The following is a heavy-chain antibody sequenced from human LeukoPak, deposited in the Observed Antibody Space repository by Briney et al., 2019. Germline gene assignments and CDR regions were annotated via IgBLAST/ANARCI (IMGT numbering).Heavy chain of an antibody. Sequence: EASVKVSCKASGYTFTSYDINWVRQATGQGLEWMGWMNPNSGNTGYAQKFQGRVTMTKNTSITTACMELSSLRSEDTAVYYCARALSWTTDSYYYMDVWGKGTTVTVSS. CDR3: ARALSWTTDSYYYMDV. D-gene: IGHD3/OR15-3a*01. J-gene: IGHJ6*03. CDR2: MNPNSGNT. V-gene: IGHV1-8*01. CDR1: GYTFTSYD.